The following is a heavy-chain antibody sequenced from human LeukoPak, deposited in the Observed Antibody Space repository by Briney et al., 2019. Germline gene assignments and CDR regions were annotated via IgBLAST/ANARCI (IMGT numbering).Heavy chain of an antibody. CDR3: ARDSGPIAANHYFDY. D-gene: IGHD6-13*01. CDR2: VSYDVYTK. CDR1: GFTFSNYG. Sequence: QTGGSLRLSCAASGFTFSNYGMHWVRQAPGKGLEWVAVVSYDVYTKYYADSVKGRFTISRDNSKNTLYLQMNSLRAEDTAVYYCARDSGPIAANHYFDYWGQGTLVTVSS. J-gene: IGHJ4*02. V-gene: IGHV3-30*03.